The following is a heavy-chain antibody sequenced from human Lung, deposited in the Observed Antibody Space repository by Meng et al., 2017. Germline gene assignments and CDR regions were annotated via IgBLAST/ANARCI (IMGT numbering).Heavy chain of an antibody. CDR3: ARGPTTMAHDFDY. V-gene: IGHV4-34*01. CDR1: GGSFSDYY. Sequence: QVQVQQWGPGLLKPSETLSLPCGVSGGSFSDYYWSWIRQPPGKGLEWIGEINHSGSTNYNPSLESRATISVDTSQNNLSLKLSSVTAADSAVYYCARGPTTMAHDFDYWGQGTLVTVSS. J-gene: IGHJ4*02. CDR2: INHSGST. D-gene: IGHD4-11*01.